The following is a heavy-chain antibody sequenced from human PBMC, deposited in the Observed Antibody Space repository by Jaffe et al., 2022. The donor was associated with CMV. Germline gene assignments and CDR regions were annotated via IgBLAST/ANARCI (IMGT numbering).Heavy chain of an antibody. V-gene: IGHV3-33*08. Sequence: QVQLVESGGGVVQPGRSLRLSCAASGFTFSSYGMHWVRQAPGKGLEWVAVIWYDGSNKYYADSVKGRFTISRDNSKNTLYLQMNSLRAEDTAVYYCARDPGGGVVAATLDYWGQGTLVTVSS. CDR3: ARDPGGGVVAATLDY. D-gene: IGHD2-15*01. CDR1: GFTFSSYG. CDR2: IWYDGSNK. J-gene: IGHJ4*02.